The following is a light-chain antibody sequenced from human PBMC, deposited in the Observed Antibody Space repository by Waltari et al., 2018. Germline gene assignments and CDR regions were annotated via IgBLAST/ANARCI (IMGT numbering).Light chain of an antibody. CDR1: QSVTSIA. CDR2: GAS. V-gene: IGKV3-20*01. J-gene: IGKJ4*01. Sequence: ETVLTRSPGTLSLSPGERATLSCRASQSVTSIALSWYQQKPGQDPSLLIYGASRRATGIPDRFSGSGSGTDFTLTISRLEPEDFAVYYCQHYDGLVVTFGGGTKVEI. CDR3: QHYDGLVVT.